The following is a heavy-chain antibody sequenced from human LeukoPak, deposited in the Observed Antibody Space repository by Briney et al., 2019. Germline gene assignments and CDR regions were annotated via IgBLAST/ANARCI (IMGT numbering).Heavy chain of an antibody. V-gene: IGHV4-59*12. CDR1: GGSISSYY. CDR3: ARGGSSSWFDY. CDR2: IYYSGST. Sequence: SETLSLTCTVSGGSISSYYWSWIRQPPGKGLEWIGYIYYSGSTNYNPSLKSRVTISVDTSKNQFSLKLSSVTAADTAVYYCARGGSSSWFDYWGQGTLVTVSS. D-gene: IGHD6-13*01. J-gene: IGHJ4*02.